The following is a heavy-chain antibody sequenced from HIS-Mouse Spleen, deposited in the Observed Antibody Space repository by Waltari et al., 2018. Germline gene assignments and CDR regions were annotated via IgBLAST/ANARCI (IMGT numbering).Heavy chain of an antibody. J-gene: IGHJ4*02. Sequence: QVTLRESGPALVKPTQTLTLTCTFSGFSLSTSGMCVSWIRQPPGKALEWLALIDWDDDKYYSKTLKTRLTISRDTSKNQVVLTMTNMDPRDTATYYCARIAEGYTSGWYAFDYWGQGTLVTVSS. V-gene: IGHV2-70*01. CDR3: ARIAEGYTSGWYAFDY. CDR1: GFSLSTSGMC. CDR2: IDWDDDK. D-gene: IGHD6-19*01.